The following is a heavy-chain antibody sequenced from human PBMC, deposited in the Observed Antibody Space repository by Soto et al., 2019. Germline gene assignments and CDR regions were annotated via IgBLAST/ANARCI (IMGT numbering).Heavy chain of an antibody. CDR3: ARGLSTTVRGVINPSYFDY. D-gene: IGHD3-10*01. Sequence: SETLSLTCTVSGGSISSGGYYWSWIRQHPGKGLEWIGYIYYSGSTYYNPSLKSRVTISVDTSKNQFSLKLSSVTAADTAVYYCARGLSTTVRGVINPSYFDYWGQGTLVTVSS. V-gene: IGHV4-31*03. CDR2: IYYSGST. CDR1: GGSISSGGYY. J-gene: IGHJ4*02.